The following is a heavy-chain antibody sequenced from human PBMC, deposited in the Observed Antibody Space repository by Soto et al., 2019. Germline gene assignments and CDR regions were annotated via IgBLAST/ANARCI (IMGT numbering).Heavy chain of an antibody. J-gene: IGHJ4*02. D-gene: IGHD3-22*01. Sequence: EVQLVESGGGLVQPGGSLRLSCVASGFTFSSHWMTWVRQAPGKALEWVANIKQDGSEKYYVDSVKGRFTISRDNARNSLFLQMYSLRAEDTAVYYCASRSPDRHYDGVFDFWGPGTLVTVSS. CDR2: IKQDGSEK. CDR3: ASRSPDRHYDGVFDF. CDR1: GFTFSSHW. V-gene: IGHV3-7*03.